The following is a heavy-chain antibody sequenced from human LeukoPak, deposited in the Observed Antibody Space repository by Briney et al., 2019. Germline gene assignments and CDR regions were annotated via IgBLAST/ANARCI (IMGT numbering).Heavy chain of an antibody. J-gene: IGHJ4*02. CDR2: INLYNGNT. D-gene: IGHD3-22*01. Sequence: GASVKVSCKASGYTFTGYYMHWVRQAPGQGLEWMAWINLYNGNTNYAEKVQDRVTMTTDTSTSTAYMELRSLRSDDTAVYYCAGHYDRRPFDYWGQGTLVTVSS. CDR1: GYTFTGYY. V-gene: IGHV1-18*04. CDR3: AGHYDRRPFDY.